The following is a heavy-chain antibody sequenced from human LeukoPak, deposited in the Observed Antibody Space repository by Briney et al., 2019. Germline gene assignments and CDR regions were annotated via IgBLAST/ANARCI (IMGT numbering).Heavy chain of an antibody. V-gene: IGHV4-34*01. Sequence: SETLSLTCAVYGGSFSGYFWSWIRQPPGKGLEWIGEINHSGSTNYKSSLRSRVTISVDTSKSQFSLKLNSVTAADTAVYYCAGGHSSSWGGTDAFDIWGQGTMVTVSS. CDR3: AGGHSSSWGGTDAFDI. CDR1: GGSFSGYF. CDR2: INHSGST. D-gene: IGHD6-13*01. J-gene: IGHJ3*02.